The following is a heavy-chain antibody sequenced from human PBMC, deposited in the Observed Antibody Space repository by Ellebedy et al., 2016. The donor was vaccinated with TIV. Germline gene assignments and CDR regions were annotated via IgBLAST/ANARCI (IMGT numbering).Heavy chain of an antibody. V-gene: IGHV3-7*01. CDR3: ARDYYDSSGYYSNFDY. D-gene: IGHD3-22*01. Sequence: GESLKISXAASGFTFSSYWMSWVRQAPGKRLEWVANIKQDGSEKYYVDSVKGRFTISRDNAKNSLYLQMNSLRAEDTAVYYCARDYYDSSGYYSNFDYWGQGTLVTVSS. J-gene: IGHJ4*02. CDR1: GFTFSSYW. CDR2: IKQDGSEK.